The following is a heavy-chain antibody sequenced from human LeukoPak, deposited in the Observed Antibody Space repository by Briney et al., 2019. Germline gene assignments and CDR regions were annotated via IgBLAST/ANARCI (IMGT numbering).Heavy chain of an antibody. V-gene: IGHV4-59*01. CDR2: IYYSGST. Sequence: SETLSLTCTVSGGSISSYYWSWIRQPPGKGLEWIGYIYYSGSTNYNPSLKSRVTISVDTSKNQFSLKLSSVTAADTAVYYCARGWSSWAYGDATFDYWGQGTLVTVPS. CDR1: GGSISSYY. CDR3: ARGWSSWAYGDATFDY. J-gene: IGHJ4*02. D-gene: IGHD4-17*01.